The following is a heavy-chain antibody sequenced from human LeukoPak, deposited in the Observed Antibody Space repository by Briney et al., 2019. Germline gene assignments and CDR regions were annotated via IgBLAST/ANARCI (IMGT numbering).Heavy chain of an antibody. V-gene: IGHV3-30*19. CDR2: ISYDGSIK. J-gene: IGHJ4*02. CDR1: GFTFSSYG. Sequence: GGSLRLSCAASGFTFSSYGMHWVRQAPGRGLQWVALISYDGSIKHYADSVKGRFTISRDNSKNTLYLQMNTLRAEDTALYYCSRDSARRDGYNFDYWGQGTLVTVSS. CDR3: SRDSARRDGYNFDY. D-gene: IGHD5-24*01.